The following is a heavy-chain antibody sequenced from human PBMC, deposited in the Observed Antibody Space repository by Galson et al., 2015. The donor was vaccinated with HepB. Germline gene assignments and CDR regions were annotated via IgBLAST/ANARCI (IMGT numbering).Heavy chain of an antibody. Sequence: SLRLSCAASEFTFSNFGMHWVRQAPGKGLEWVAVIWYDGSKEYYADSVKGRFTISRDSSKNTLYLQMNSLRAEDTAVYHCTRYNGNLPAFDYWGQGTLVTVSS. CDR3: TRYNGNLPAFDY. D-gene: IGHD1-14*01. J-gene: IGHJ4*02. CDR1: EFTFSNFG. V-gene: IGHV3-33*01. CDR2: IWYDGSKE.